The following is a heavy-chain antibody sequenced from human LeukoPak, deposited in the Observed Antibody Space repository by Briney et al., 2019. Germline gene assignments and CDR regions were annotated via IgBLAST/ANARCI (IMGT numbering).Heavy chain of an antibody. Sequence: SETLSLTCTVSGYSMTNYYWSWIRQPPGKGLEWIGYIHYSGTTNYNPSIKSRLTMSVDTSKNQFSLKLTSVSAADTAMYFCAKTGSLMERFFDYWGQGIQVIVSS. V-gene: IGHV4-59*01. CDR3: AKTGSLMERFFDY. J-gene: IGHJ4*02. CDR2: IHYSGTT. CDR1: GYSMTNYY. D-gene: IGHD1-26*01.